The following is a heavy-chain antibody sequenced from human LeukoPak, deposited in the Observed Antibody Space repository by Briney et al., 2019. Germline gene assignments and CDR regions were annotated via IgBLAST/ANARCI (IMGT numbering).Heavy chain of an antibody. Sequence: PGGSLRLSCAASGFTFSTYAMIWVRQAPGKGLEWVSVIGGSGSYTYYADSVKGRFTISRDNSKDTLYLQMNSLRAEDMAVYYCARDWYDYWGQGTLVTVSS. D-gene: IGHD6-13*01. CDR1: GFTFSTYA. CDR3: ARDWYDY. J-gene: IGHJ4*02. V-gene: IGHV3-23*01. CDR2: IGGSGSYT.